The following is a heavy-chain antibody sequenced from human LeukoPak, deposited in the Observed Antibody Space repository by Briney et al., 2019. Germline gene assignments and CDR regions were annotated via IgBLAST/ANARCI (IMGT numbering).Heavy chain of an antibody. J-gene: IGHJ6*02. CDR1: GYTFTGYY. CDR3: ARALDHLYYYYGMDV. CDR2: INPNSGGT. D-gene: IGHD1-14*01. Sequence: ASVKVSCKASGYTFTGYYMHWVRQAPGQGLEWMGWINPNSGGTNYAQKFQGRVTMTRDTSISTAYMELSRLRSEDTAVYYCARALDHLYYYYGMDVWGQGTTVTVSS. V-gene: IGHV1-2*02.